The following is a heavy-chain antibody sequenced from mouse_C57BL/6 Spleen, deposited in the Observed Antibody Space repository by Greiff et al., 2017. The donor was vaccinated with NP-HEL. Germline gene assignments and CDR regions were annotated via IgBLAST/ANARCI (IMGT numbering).Heavy chain of an antibody. J-gene: IGHJ4*01. CDR3: EIIYYGYEGGYAMDY. CDR2: IYPGDGDT. V-gene: IGHV1-82*01. Sequence: VKLQQSGPELVKPGASVKISCKASGYAFSSSWMNWVKQRPGKGLEWIGRIYPGDGDTNYNGKFKGKATLTADKSSSTAYMQLSSLTSEDSAVYFCEIIYYGYEGGYAMDYWGQGTSVTVSS. CDR1: GYAFSSSW. D-gene: IGHD2-2*01.